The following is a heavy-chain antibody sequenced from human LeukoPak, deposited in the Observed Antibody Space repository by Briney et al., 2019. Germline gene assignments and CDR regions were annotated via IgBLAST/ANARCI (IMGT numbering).Heavy chain of an antibody. J-gene: IGHJ4*02. V-gene: IGHV3-13*04. CDR3: ARDSGERRGDY. CDR1: GFTFRNYD. D-gene: IGHD2-15*01. Sequence: GGPLRLSCTASGFTFRNYDTPGVRQATGKALEWVSSITTAGHTYYPDSLKGPFTLSQDNAKNSPFPPIKHPRDEDTAVYYCARDSGERRGDYWGEGTLVTVSS. CDR2: ITTAGHT.